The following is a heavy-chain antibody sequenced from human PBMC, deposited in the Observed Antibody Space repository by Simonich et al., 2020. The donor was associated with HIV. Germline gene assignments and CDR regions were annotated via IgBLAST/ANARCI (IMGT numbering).Heavy chain of an antibody. Sequence: QVQLLQSGAEVKKPGASVKVSCKASGYTFTSYGISWVRQAPGQGLEWMGWSSAENGNTNYVQKLQGRVTMTTDTSTSTAYMELRSLRSDDTAVYYCARDDRYGDYVDYWGQGTLVTVSS. J-gene: IGHJ4*02. CDR2: SSAENGNT. CDR1: GYTFTSYG. CDR3: ARDDRYGDYVDY. D-gene: IGHD3-16*02. V-gene: IGHV1-18*01.